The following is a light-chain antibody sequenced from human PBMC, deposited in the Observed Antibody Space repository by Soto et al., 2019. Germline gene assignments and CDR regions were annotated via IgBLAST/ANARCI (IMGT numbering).Light chain of an antibody. J-gene: IGKJ4*01. CDR3: QQYGSSPLT. CDR2: GAS. V-gene: IGKV3-20*01. CDR1: QRVSSSY. Sequence: EIVLTQSPGTLSLSPGERATLSCRASQRVSSSYLAWYQQKPGQAPRLLIYGASSRATGIQDKFSGSGSGTDFTLTISRLEPEDFAVYYCQQYGSSPLTFGGGTKVESK.